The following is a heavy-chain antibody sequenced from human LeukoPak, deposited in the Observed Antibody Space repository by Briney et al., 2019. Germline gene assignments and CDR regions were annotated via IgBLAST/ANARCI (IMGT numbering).Heavy chain of an antibody. V-gene: IGHV4-39*01. J-gene: IGHJ4*02. CDR1: GGTISSSSYY. Sequence: SETLSLTCTVSGGTISSSSYYWGWIRQPPGKGLEWIGSIYYSGSTYYNPSLKSRVTISVDTSKNQFSLKLSSVTAADTAVYYCARLGQGIGGARAFDYWGQGTLVTVSS. D-gene: IGHD1-26*01. CDR2: IYYSGST. CDR3: ARLGQGIGGARAFDY.